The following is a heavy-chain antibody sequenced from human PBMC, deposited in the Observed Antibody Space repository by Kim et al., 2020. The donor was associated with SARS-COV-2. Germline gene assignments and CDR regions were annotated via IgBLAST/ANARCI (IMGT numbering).Heavy chain of an antibody. D-gene: IGHD3-10*01. CDR2: IYYSGSS. CDR1: GGSISSSSYY. Sequence: SETLSLTCTVSGGSISSSSYYWGWIRQPPGKGLEWIGSIYYSGSSYCNPSLKSRVTISVDTSKNQFSLKLSSVTAADTAVYYCARTPDVLLWFGDSIDPWGHGTLVTVSS. V-gene: IGHV4-39*01. J-gene: IGHJ5*02. CDR3: ARTPDVLLWFGDSIDP.